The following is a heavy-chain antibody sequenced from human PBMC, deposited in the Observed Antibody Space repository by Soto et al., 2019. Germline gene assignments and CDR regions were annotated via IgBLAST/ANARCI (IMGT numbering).Heavy chain of an antibody. CDR2: ISWNSGSI. CDR1: GFTFDDYA. V-gene: IGHV3-9*01. D-gene: IGHD2-2*01. Sequence: PGGSLRLSCAASGFTFDDYAMHWVRQAPGKGLEWVSGISWNSGSIDYADSVKGRFTISRDNAKNSLYLQMNSLRGEDTAVYYCARVKECSSTSCYARDAFDIWGQGTMVTVSS. J-gene: IGHJ3*02. CDR3: ARVKECSSTSCYARDAFDI.